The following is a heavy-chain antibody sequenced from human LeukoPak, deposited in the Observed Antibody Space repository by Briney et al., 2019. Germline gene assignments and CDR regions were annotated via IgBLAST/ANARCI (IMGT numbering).Heavy chain of an antibody. CDR2: LWYDGNNR. CDR1: GFTFSSYD. D-gene: IGHD3-10*01. V-gene: IGHV3-33*01. CDR3: ARERFRAVRVSDY. J-gene: IGHJ4*02. Sequence: GRSLRLSCAASGFTFSSYDMHWVRQAPGKGLEGVAVLWYDGNNRYYADSVKGGLTISRDNSKNTVYLQMDSLSVEDTAVYYCARERFRAVRVSDYWGQGTLVTVSS.